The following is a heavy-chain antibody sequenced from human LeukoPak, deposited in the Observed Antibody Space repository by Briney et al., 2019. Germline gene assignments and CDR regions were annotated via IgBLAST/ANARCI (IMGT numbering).Heavy chain of an antibody. CDR1: GYTFTSYA. V-gene: IGHV7-4-1*02. Sequence: ASVKVSCKASGYTFTSYAMNWVRQAPGQGLEWMGWINTNTGNPTYAQGFTGRFVFSLDTSVSTAYLQISSLKAEDTAVYYCARPLPNYGDYVYFQHWGQGTLVTVSS. J-gene: IGHJ1*01. CDR2: INTNTGNP. D-gene: IGHD4-17*01. CDR3: ARPLPNYGDYVYFQH.